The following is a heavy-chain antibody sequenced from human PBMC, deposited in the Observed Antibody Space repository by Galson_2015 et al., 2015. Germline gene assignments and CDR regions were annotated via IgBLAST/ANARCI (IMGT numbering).Heavy chain of an antibody. V-gene: IGHV1-69*13. J-gene: IGHJ5*02. CDR1: GGTFSSYA. D-gene: IGHD6-13*01. CDR2: IIPIFGTA. CDR3: AQRGGSWYRGWWFDP. Sequence: SVKVSCKASGGTFSSYAISWVRQVPGQGLEWMGGIIPIFGTANYAQKFQGRVTITADESTSTAYMELSSLRSEDTAVYYCAQRGGSWYRGWWFDPWGQGTLVTVSS.